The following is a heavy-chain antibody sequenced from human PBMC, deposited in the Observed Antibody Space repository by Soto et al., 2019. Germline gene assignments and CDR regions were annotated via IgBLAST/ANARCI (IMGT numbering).Heavy chain of an antibody. D-gene: IGHD3-22*01. CDR1: GGSFSGYY. Sequence: SETLSLTCAVYGGSFSGYYWSWIRQPPGKGLEWIGEINHSGSTSYNPSLKSRVTISVDTSKNQFSLKLSSVTAADTAVYYCARGAVYYYDSSGYYRYWGQGTLVTVSS. V-gene: IGHV4-34*01. CDR2: INHSGST. CDR3: ARGAVYYYDSSGYYRY. J-gene: IGHJ4*02.